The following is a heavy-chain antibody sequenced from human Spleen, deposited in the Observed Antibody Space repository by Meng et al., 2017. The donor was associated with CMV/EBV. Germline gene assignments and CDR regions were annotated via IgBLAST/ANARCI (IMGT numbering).Heavy chain of an antibody. CDR2: TYYRSKWYN. CDR3: ARAGSYSGWGEGWFYP. J-gene: IGHJ5*02. CDR1: GDRVSSNSAA. V-gene: IGHV6-1*01. Sequence: SQTLSLTCAISGDRVSSNSAAWNWIRQSPSRGLEWLGRTYYRSKWYNDYAVSVKSRITINPDTSKNQFSLQLNSVTPEDTAVYYCARAGSYSGWGEGWFYPWGQGTLVTVSS. D-gene: IGHD6-19*01.